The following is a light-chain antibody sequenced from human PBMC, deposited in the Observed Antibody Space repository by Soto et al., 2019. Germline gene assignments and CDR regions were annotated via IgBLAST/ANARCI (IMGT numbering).Light chain of an antibody. CDR2: DAS. J-gene: IGKJ5*01. Sequence: IVLTQSPGTLSLSPWERATLSCGASQSVSSSYLAWFQQKPGLAPRLLIYDASTRATAIPDRFSGSGSGTDFTLTISRLEPEDFAVYYCQQYGSSPITFGQGTRLEIK. CDR3: QQYGSSPIT. V-gene: IGKV3D-20*01. CDR1: QSVSSSY.